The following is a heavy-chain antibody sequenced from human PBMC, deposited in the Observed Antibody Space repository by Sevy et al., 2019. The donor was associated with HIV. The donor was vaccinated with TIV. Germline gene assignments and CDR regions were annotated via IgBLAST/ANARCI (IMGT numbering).Heavy chain of an antibody. J-gene: IGHJ5*02. CDR3: ARVWNSDYYDSSGPNWFDP. CDR2: INPNSGGT. D-gene: IGHD3-22*01. V-gene: IGHV1-2*02. CDR1: GYTFTGYS. Sequence: ASVKVSCKASGYTFTGYSMHWVRQALGQGLEWMGWINPNSGGTNYAQKFQGRVTMTRDTSISTAYMELSRLKFDDTAVYYCARVWNSDYYDSSGPNWFDPWGQGTLVTVSS.